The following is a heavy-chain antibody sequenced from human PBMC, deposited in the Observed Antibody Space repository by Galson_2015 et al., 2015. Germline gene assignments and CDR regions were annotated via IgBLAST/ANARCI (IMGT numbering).Heavy chain of an antibody. Sequence: TLSLTCTVSGGYISSGGYYWSWIRQHPGKGLEWIGYIYYSGSTYYNPSLKSRVTISVDTSKNQFSLKLSSVTAADTAVYYCARLYYYDSSGYYSQFDYWGQGTLVTVSS. D-gene: IGHD3-22*01. CDR2: IYYSGST. CDR3: ARLYYYDSSGYYSQFDY. J-gene: IGHJ4*02. CDR1: GGYISSGGYY. V-gene: IGHV4-31*03.